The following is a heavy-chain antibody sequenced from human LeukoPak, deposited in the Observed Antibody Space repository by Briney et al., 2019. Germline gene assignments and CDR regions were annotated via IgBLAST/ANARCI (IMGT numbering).Heavy chain of an antibody. CDR1: GFTFSSYG. CDR3: AKARGYSYGSGFDI. J-gene: IGHJ3*02. Sequence: GGSLRLSCAASGFTFSSYGMHWVRQAPGKGLEWVAFIRYDGSNKYYADSVKGRFTISRDNSKNTLYLQMNSLRAEDTAVYYCAKARGYSYGSGFDIWGQGTMVTVSS. CDR2: IRYDGSNK. V-gene: IGHV3-30*02. D-gene: IGHD5-18*01.